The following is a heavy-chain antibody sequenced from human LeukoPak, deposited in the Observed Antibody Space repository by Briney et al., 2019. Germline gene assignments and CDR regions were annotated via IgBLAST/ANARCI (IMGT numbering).Heavy chain of an antibody. CDR3: ASPNSMAGTHYFHY. Sequence: GGSLRLSCAASGFTFSSNWMSWVRQAPGKGLEWVANVKQDGSEKYYVDSVKGRFTISRDNGKNSLYLQMNSLRAEDTAVYYCASPNSMAGTHYFHYWGQGTLVTVSS. J-gene: IGHJ4*02. CDR2: VKQDGSEK. D-gene: IGHD6-19*01. V-gene: IGHV3-7*01. CDR1: GFTFSSNW.